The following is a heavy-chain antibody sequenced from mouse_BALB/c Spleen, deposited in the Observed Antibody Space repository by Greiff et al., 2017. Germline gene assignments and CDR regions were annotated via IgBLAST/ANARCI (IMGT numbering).Heavy chain of an antibody. V-gene: IGHV5-15*02. D-gene: IGHD2-14*01. J-gene: IGHJ4*01. CDR2: ISNLAYSI. CDR3: ARVGVPGTMDY. Sequence: EVQLVESGGGLVQPGGSRKLSCAASGFTFSDYGMAWVRQAPGKGPEWVAFISNLAYSIYYADTVTGRFTISRENAKNTLYLEMSSLRSEDTAMYYCARVGVPGTMDYWGQGTSVTVSS. CDR1: GFTFSDYG.